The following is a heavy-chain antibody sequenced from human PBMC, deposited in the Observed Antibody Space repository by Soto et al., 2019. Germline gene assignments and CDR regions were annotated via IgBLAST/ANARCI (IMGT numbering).Heavy chain of an antibody. CDR1: GYTFSSYG. Sequence: QVQLVQSGAEVKKPGASVKVSCKASGYTFSSYGIGWVRQAPGQGLEWMGWITINSGNTNYAQKFQDRVTMTTDTXTTTASMELRSLKSDDTAMYYCARGGGGGWYNYDHWGQGTLVTVSS. V-gene: IGHV1-18*01. J-gene: IGHJ4*02. D-gene: IGHD6-19*01. CDR2: ITINSGNT. CDR3: ARGGGGGWYNYDH.